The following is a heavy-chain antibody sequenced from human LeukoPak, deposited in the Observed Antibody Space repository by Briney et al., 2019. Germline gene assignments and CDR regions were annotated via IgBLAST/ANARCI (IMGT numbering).Heavy chain of an antibody. V-gene: IGHV3-48*01. CDR1: GFTFSHYS. CDR2: ISSSGVTI. D-gene: IGHD3-16*01. Sequence: GGSLRLSCAASGFTFSHYSVNWVRQAPGKGPEWVSYISSSGVTIYYGDSVKGRFTVSRDNARDSLYLQMNSLRVEDTAVYYCARSMITFGGGIDSWGRGTQVTVSS. J-gene: IGHJ4*02. CDR3: ARSMITFGGGIDS.